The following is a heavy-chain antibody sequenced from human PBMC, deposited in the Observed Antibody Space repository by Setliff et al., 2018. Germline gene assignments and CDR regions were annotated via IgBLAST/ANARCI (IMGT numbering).Heavy chain of an antibody. Sequence: PGGSLRLSCAASEFILSSFAMSWVRQAPGKGLEWVSIIFNDGSTYYADSVKGRFTISRDISTSTLYLHMNSLRAEDTAVYYCARDRGGTNPWFDPWGQGTLVTVSS. V-gene: IGHV3-53*01. CDR1: EFILSSFA. CDR3: ARDRGGTNPWFDP. J-gene: IGHJ5*02. CDR2: IFNDGST. D-gene: IGHD3-10*01.